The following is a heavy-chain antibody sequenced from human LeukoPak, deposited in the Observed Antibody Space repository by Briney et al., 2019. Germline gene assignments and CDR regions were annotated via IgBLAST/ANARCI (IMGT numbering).Heavy chain of an antibody. V-gene: IGHV1-18*01. CDR2: ISVYNDNT. CDR1: GYTFTSYG. J-gene: IGHJ6*03. Sequence: ASVKVSCKASGYTFTSYGISWVRQAPGQGLEWMGWISVYNDNTNYAQKFQGRVTMTTDIATSTAYMELSSLRSEDTAVYYCARDPSSTTDYYYMDVWGKGTTVTVSS. D-gene: IGHD2-2*01. CDR3: ARDPSSTTDYYYMDV.